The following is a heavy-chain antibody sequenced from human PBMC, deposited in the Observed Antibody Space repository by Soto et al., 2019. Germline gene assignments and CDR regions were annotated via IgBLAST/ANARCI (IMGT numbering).Heavy chain of an antibody. V-gene: IGHV3-21*01. Sequence: GGSLRLSCAASGFTFSSYSMNWVRQAPGKGLEWVSSISSSSSYIYYADSVKGRFTISRDNAKNSLYLQMNSLRAEDTAVYYCARDYPDIVATGYFDYWGQGTLVTVSS. D-gene: IGHD5-12*01. J-gene: IGHJ4*02. CDR2: ISSSSSYI. CDR1: GFTFSSYS. CDR3: ARDYPDIVATGYFDY.